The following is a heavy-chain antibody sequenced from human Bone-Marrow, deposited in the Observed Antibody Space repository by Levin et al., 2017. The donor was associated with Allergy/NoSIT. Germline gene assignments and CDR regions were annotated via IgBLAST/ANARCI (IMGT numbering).Heavy chain of an antibody. CDR3: ARGIWFGAYWFDP. Sequence: SETLSLTCAVSGYSLSRGYYWAWLRQPPGKGLEWIGSIYHSGSTDYNPSLKSRITLSMDTSQNQFSLKVTSVTAADSAFYYCARGIWFGAYWFDPWGQGTLVTVSS. J-gene: IGHJ5*02. D-gene: IGHD3-10*01. V-gene: IGHV4-38-2*01. CDR2: IYHSGST. CDR1: GYSLSRGYY.